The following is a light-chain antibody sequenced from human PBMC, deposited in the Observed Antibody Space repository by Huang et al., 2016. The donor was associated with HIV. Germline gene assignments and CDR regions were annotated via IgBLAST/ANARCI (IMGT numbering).Light chain of an antibody. CDR2: NVS. V-gene: IGKV2-30*02. J-gene: IGKJ1*01. CDR1: HSLLHSDGNTY. Sequence: DVVLTQSPLSLPVTLGQPASISCKSSHSLLHSDGNTYLNWFLQRPGQSPRRLIYNVSNRDFGVPARFSGSGSGADFTLTISRVEADDICVYYCMQGTHWPQTFGQGTKVEVK. CDR3: MQGTHWPQT.